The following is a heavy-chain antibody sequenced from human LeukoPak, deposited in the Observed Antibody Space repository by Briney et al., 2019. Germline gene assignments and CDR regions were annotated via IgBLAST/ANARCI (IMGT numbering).Heavy chain of an antibody. CDR2: MIPIFGTA. D-gene: IGHD6-13*01. CDR1: GGTFSSYA. CDR3: AREVFIAAADYWYFDL. Sequence: SVKVSCKASGGTFSSYAISWVRQAPGQGLEWMGRMIPIFGTANYAQKFQGRVTITTDESTSTAYMELSSLRSEDTAVYYCAREVFIAAADYWYFDLWGRGTLVTVSS. J-gene: IGHJ2*01. V-gene: IGHV1-69*05.